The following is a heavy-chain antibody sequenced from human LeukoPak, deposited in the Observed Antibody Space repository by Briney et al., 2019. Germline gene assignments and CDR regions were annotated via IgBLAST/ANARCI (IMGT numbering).Heavy chain of an antibody. Sequence: GGSLRLSCAASGFTFSSYWMSWVRQAPGKGLEWVANIKQDGSEKYYVDSVEGRFTISRDNAQDSLYLQMYSLGVEDTAVYYCVRGCGKSSCPYYLDSWGQGTLVTVSS. V-gene: IGHV3-7*01. CDR3: VRGCGKSSCPYYLDS. J-gene: IGHJ4*02. CDR1: GFTFSSYW. D-gene: IGHD6-13*01. CDR2: IKQDGSEK.